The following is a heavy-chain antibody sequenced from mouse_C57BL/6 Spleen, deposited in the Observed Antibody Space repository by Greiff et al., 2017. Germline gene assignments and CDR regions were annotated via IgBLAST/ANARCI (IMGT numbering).Heavy chain of an antibody. Sequence: VQLQQSGAELVRPGTSVKVSCKASGYAFTNYSIEWVKQRPGQGLEWIGVINPGSGGTKYNEKFKGKATLTADKSSSTAYMQLSCLTSEDSAVDFCATYGSIESCDYWGQGTTLTVSS. V-gene: IGHV1-54*01. CDR1: GYAFTNYS. J-gene: IGHJ2*01. CDR2: INPGSGGT. CDR3: ATYGSIESCDY. D-gene: IGHD1-1*01.